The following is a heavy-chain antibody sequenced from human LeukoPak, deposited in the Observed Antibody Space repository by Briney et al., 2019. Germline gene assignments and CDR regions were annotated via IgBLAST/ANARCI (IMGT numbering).Heavy chain of an antibody. CDR3: ARDFPGYYYGSGSSRGDY. D-gene: IGHD3-10*01. Sequence: PGGSLRLSCAASGFTVSSNYMSWVRQAPGKGLGGVSVFYSGGSTYYADSVKGRFTISRDNSKNTLYLQMNSLRAEDTAVYYCARDFPGYYYGSGSSRGDYWGQGTLVTVSS. V-gene: IGHV3-53*01. CDR1: GFTVSSNY. J-gene: IGHJ4*02. CDR2: FYSGGST.